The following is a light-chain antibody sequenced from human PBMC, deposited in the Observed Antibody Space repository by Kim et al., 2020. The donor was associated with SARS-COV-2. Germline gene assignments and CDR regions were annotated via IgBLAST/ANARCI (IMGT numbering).Light chain of an antibody. CDR1: Y. Sequence: YVAWYQQPPGKAPKLLIFDVTKRPSGVSSRFSASRSGNTASLTISGLQAEDEADYHCSSYTTSSTFVMFGGGTQLTVL. CDR2: DVT. J-gene: IGLJ3*02. CDR3: SSYTTSSTFVM. V-gene: IGLV2-14*04.